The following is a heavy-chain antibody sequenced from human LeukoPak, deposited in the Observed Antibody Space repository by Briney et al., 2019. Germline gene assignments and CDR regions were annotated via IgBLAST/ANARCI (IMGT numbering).Heavy chain of an antibody. J-gene: IGHJ4*02. D-gene: IGHD6-6*01. CDR1: GYIFTSYA. Sequence: GASVKVSCKASGYIFTSYAMHWVRQAPGQRLEWMGWINAGNGNTKYSQKFQGRVTITRDTSASTAYMGLSSLRSEDTAVHYCARDRVYSSSYYFDYWGQGTLVTVSS. V-gene: IGHV1-3*01. CDR3: ARDRVYSSSYYFDY. CDR2: INAGNGNT.